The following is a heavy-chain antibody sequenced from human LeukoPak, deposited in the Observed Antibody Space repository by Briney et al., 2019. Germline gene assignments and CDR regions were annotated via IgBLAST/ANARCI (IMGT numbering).Heavy chain of an antibody. CDR3: ATPDSSGWFFDY. V-gene: IGHV1-24*01. D-gene: IGHD6-19*01. J-gene: IGHJ4*02. CDR1: GYTLTELS. Sequence: EASVKVSCKVSGYTLTELSMHCVRQDPGKGLEWMGGFYPEDGETIYAQKFQGRVTMTEDTSTDTAYMELSSLRSEDTAVYYCATPDSSGWFFDYWGQGTLVTVSS. CDR2: FYPEDGET.